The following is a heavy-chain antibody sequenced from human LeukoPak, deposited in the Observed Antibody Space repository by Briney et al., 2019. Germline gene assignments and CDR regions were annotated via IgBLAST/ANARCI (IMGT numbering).Heavy chain of an antibody. CDR1: GYTFTGYY. V-gene: IGHV1-2*02. CDR3: ARYRCKTTSGCEDTDAFDT. J-gene: IGHJ3*02. CDR2: LNPNSGAT. Sequence: ASVKVSCKASGYTFTGYYMQWVRQAPGQGLEWMGWLNPNSGATKYAQKFQGRVTMTRDTSINTAYMELNRLTSDDTAVYYCARYRCKTTSGCEDTDAFDTWGQGTMVTVSS. D-gene: IGHD2/OR15-2a*01.